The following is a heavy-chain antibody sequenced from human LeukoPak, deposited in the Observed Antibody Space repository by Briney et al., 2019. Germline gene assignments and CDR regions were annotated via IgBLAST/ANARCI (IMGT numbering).Heavy chain of an antibody. D-gene: IGHD3-22*01. V-gene: IGHV4-61*02. CDR2: IYTSGST. CDR3: AGGYYDSSGYEL. J-gene: IGHJ4*02. CDR1: GGSISSGSYY. Sequence: SETLSLTCTVSGGSISSGSYYWSWIRQPAGKGLEWIGRIYTSGSTNYNPSLKSRVTISVDTSKNQFSLKLSSVTAADTAVYYCAGGYYDSSGYELWGQGTLVTVSS.